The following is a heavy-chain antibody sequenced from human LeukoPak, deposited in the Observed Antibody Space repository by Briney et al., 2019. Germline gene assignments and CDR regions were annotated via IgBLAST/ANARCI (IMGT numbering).Heavy chain of an antibody. J-gene: IGHJ5*02. CDR3: ARDSGTTGEVKFDP. CDR2: IYYSGST. Sequence: SETLSLTCSVSGGSISSYYWSWIRQPPGKGLEWIGYIYYSGSTNYNPSLKSRVSMSVDTSKNQFSLKLSSVTAADTAVYYCARDSGTTGEVKFDPWGQGTLVTVSS. D-gene: IGHD3-10*01. CDR1: GGSISSYY. V-gene: IGHV4-59*12.